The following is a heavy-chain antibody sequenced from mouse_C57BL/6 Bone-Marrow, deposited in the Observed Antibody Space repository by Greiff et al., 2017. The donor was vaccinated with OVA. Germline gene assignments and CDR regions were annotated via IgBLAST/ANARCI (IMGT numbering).Heavy chain of an antibody. CDR3: ARWTYYSNSFAY. Sequence: VQLQQSGAELVKPGASVKLSCKASGYTFTSYWMHWVKQRPGQGLEWIGMIHPNSGSTNYNEKFKSKATLTVDKSSSTAYMQLSSLTSEDSAVYYCARWTYYSNSFAYWGQGTLVTVSA. J-gene: IGHJ3*01. CDR1: GYTFTSYW. CDR2: IHPNSGST. V-gene: IGHV1-64*01. D-gene: IGHD2-5*01.